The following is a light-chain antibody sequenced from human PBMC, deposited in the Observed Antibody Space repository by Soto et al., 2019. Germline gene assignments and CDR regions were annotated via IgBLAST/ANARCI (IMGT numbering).Light chain of an antibody. CDR1: TGTVTSGHY. CDR2: DTS. Sequence: QAVVTQEPSLTVSPGGTVTLTCGSSTGTVTSGHYPYWFQQKPGQAPRTLIYDTSNKHSWTPARFSGSLLGGKAALTLSGAQPEDEADYYCLLSYSAARMFGGGTKVTV. V-gene: IGLV7-46*01. CDR3: LLSYSAARM. J-gene: IGLJ3*02.